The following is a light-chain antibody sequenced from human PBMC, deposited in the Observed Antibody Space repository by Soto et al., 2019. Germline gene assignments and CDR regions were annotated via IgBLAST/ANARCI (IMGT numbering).Light chain of an antibody. CDR1: SSDVGSYNL. CDR3: CSYAGSSTFV. Sequence: SVLTRAASVSGSPGQSISISCTGTSSDVGSYNLVSWYQQHPGKAPKLMIYEVSKRPSGVSNRFSGSKSGNTASLTISGLQAEDEADYYCCSYAGSSTFVFGTGTKVTVL. J-gene: IGLJ1*01. CDR2: EVS. V-gene: IGLV2-23*02.